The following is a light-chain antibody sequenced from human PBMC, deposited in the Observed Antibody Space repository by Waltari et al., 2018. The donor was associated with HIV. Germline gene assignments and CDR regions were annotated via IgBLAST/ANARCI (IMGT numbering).Light chain of an antibody. J-gene: IGKJ2*01. V-gene: IGKV1-5*03. CDR2: RAS. CDR1: QNINNW. Sequence: DIQLTQSPSSLFASVGDRVTITCRASQNINNWLAWYQQKPGETPKFLIYRASTLESGVPSRFSGSGSGTEFSLTISSLQPEDFAIYYCQQYKSYPVTFGRGT. CDR3: QQYKSYPVT.